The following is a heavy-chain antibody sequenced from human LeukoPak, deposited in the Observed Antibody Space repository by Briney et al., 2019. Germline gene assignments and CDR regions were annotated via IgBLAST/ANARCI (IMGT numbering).Heavy chain of an antibody. CDR1: GFTFSSYS. CDR3: AKAYSSGWYAVAFGI. Sequence: GGSLRLSCAASGFTFSSYSMNWVRQAPGKGLEWVSSISSSSSYIYYADSVKGRFTISRDNAKNSLYLQMNSLRAEDMALYYCAKAYSSGWYAVAFGIWGQGTMVTVSS. J-gene: IGHJ3*02. V-gene: IGHV3-21*04. CDR2: ISSSSSYI. D-gene: IGHD6-19*01.